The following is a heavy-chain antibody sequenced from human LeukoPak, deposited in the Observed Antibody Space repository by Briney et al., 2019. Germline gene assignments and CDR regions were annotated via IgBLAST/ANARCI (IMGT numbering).Heavy chain of an antibody. CDR3: ARLKFYDSTGYSPGYYMDV. J-gene: IGHJ6*03. V-gene: IGHV4-39*01. CDR2: LFYGGST. CDR1: GGSISSSGYY. Sequence: SETLSLTCTVSGGSISSSGYYWGWIRQPPGKGLEWIGSLFYGGSTYYNPSLKSRVTISVDTSKTQFSLGLSSVTAADTAVYYCARLKFYDSTGYSPGYYMDVWGKGTTVSVFS. D-gene: IGHD3-22*01.